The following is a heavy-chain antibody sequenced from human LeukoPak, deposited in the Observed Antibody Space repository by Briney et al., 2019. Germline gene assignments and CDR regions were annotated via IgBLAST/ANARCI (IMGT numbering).Heavy chain of an antibody. CDR2: ISASGGNT. D-gene: IGHD6-13*01. CDR3: AKDGKKYGSTWDFDY. Sequence: GGSLRLSCAASGFTLRSYAMIWVRQTPGKGLEWVSGISASGGNTNHADSVKGRFTISRDNSKNTLYLQLNSLRAEDTAVYYCAKDGKKYGSTWDFDYWGQGTLVTVSS. CDR1: GFTLRSYA. V-gene: IGHV3-23*01. J-gene: IGHJ4*02.